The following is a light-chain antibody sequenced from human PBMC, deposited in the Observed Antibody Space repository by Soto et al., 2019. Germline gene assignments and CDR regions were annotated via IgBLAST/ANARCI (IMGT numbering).Light chain of an antibody. CDR1: QSTASW. CDR3: QQHDCCPLT. J-gene: IGKJ4*01. V-gene: IGKV1-5*03. Sequence: DIQMTQSPSTVSAFVGDRVTITCRTSQSTASWWVWYQRKPGKAPQVLIYEASRIESGVPSTFSGSRPGTEFTSAISSLQPDDFANAYCQQHDCCPLTSSGGTTVEIK. CDR2: EAS.